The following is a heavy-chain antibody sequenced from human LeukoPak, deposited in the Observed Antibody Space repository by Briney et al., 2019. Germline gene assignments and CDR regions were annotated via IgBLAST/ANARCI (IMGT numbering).Heavy chain of an antibody. D-gene: IGHD6-19*01. CDR3: ARGTILTSPYSSRRSHNWFDP. CDR2: MNPNSGNT. V-gene: IGHV1-8*02. Sequence: GSSVKLSCKSSGGTFSSYAISWVRQATGQGLEWMGWMNPNSGNTGYAQKFQGRVTMTRNTSISTAYMELSSLRSEDTAVYYCARGTILTSPYSSRRSHNWFDPWGQGTLVTVSS. CDR1: GGTFSSYA. J-gene: IGHJ5*02.